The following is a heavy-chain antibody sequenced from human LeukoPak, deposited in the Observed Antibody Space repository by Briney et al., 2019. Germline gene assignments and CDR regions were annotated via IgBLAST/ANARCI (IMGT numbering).Heavy chain of an antibody. D-gene: IGHD3-10*01. Sequence: ASVKVSCKASGYTFTSYDINWVRQATGQGLEWMGWMNPNSGNTGYAQKFQGRVTITRNTSISTAYMELSSLRSEDTAVYYCARENGTMVRGVLAYWGQGTLVTVSS. V-gene: IGHV1-8*03. CDR3: ARENGTMVRGVLAY. CDR1: GYTFTSYD. J-gene: IGHJ4*02. CDR2: MNPNSGNT.